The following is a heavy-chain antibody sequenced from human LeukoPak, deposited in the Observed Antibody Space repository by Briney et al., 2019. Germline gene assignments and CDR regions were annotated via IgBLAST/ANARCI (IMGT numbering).Heavy chain of an antibody. CDR3: ARDSLRSPGGFDL. CDR2: ISSSSSYI. CDR1: GFTFEDYG. V-gene: IGHV3-21*01. J-gene: IGHJ2*01. Sequence: PGGSLRLSCVVSGFTFEDYGINWVRQAPGKGLEWVSSISSSSSYIYYADSVKGRFTISRDNAKNSLYLQMNSLRAEDTAVYYCARDSLRSPGGFDLWGRGTLVTVSS. D-gene: IGHD3-10*01.